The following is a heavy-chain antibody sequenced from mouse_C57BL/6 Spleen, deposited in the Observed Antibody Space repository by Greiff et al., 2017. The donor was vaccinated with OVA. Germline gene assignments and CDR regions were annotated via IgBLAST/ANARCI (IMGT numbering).Heavy chain of an antibody. Sequence: EVKLVESGGGLVQPGGSLSLSCAASGFTFTDYYMSWVRQPPGKALEWLGFIRNKANGYTTEYSASVKGRFTISRDNHQSILYLQMNTLRAEDSATYYSTRYSGELGRDSIDYWGQGTTLTVSA. CDR3: TRYSGELGRDSIDY. V-gene: IGHV7-3*01. J-gene: IGHJ2*01. D-gene: IGHD4-1*01. CDR2: IRNKANGYTT. CDR1: GFTFTDYY.